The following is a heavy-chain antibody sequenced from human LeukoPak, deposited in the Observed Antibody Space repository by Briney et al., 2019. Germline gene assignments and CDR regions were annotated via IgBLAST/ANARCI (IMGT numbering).Heavy chain of an antibody. CDR2: IHYSGYT. V-gene: IGHV4-59*01. CDR1: GGSISSYY. J-gene: IGHJ4*02. CDR3: AKTGSLMGRLFDY. Sequence: SETLSLTCTGSGGSISSYYGSWIRQPPGMGLEWIGYIHYSGYTNYNPSLLSRVSISLDTSKNQFSLKLTSVSAADTAMYFCAKTGSLMGRLFDYWGQGIQVIVSS. D-gene: IGHD3-10*01.